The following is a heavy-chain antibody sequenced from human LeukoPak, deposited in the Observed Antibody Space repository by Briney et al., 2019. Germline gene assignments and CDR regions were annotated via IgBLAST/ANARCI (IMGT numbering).Heavy chain of an antibody. V-gene: IGHV4-59*08. Sequence: KPSETLSPTFRVSGASVSNYYRRLIRPSPREGLEMVGVFHYSGSTNYNPSLNSRVTTSIDTSMNQLSLTLVSVTAADTAVYFCARHHDGGPKLRLDFWGLGVLVTVSS. CDR3: ARHHDGGPKLRLDF. J-gene: IGHJ4*02. D-gene: IGHD2-15*01. CDR1: GASVSNYY. CDR2: FHYSGST.